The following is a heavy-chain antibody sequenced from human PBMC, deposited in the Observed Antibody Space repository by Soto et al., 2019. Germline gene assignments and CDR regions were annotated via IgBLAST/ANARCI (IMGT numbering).Heavy chain of an antibody. D-gene: IGHD3-22*01. Sequence: ASVKVSCKASGYTFTSYGISWVRRAPGQGLEWMGWISAYNGNTNYAQKLQGRVTMTTDTSTSTAYMELRSLRSDDTAVYYCARDIPYDSSGYRVYCFDYWGQGTLVTVSS. CDR2: ISAYNGNT. V-gene: IGHV1-18*01. CDR3: ARDIPYDSSGYRVYCFDY. CDR1: GYTFTSYG. J-gene: IGHJ4*02.